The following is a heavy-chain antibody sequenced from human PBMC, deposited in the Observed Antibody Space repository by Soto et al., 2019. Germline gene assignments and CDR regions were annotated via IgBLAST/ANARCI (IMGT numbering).Heavy chain of an antibody. CDR2: ISDDGSNI. D-gene: IGHD3-16*01. J-gene: IGHJ6*02. CDR1: GFTFSNYF. CDR3: ATDLRVRGLYGMDV. V-gene: IGHV3-30-3*01. Sequence: QVQLVESGGGVVQPGRSLRLSCAASGFTFSNYFIHWVRQAPGKGLEWVAFISDDGSNIHYGDSVRGRFTISRDNSKNTVYLQMSSLGPDDTAVYCCATDLRVRGLYGMDVWGQGTTVTVSS.